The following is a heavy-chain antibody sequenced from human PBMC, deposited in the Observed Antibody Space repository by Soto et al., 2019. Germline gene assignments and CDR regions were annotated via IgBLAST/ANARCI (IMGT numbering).Heavy chain of an antibody. D-gene: IGHD3-22*01. J-gene: IGHJ2*01. CDR2: VSHDGVNK. Sequence: QVELVESGGGVVRPGKSLTLSCAASGFTFSNYAMHWVRQAPGKGLEWVALVSHDGVNKYYADSVSGRFIISRDSAKNTVFLHLDSLKAEDTAVYFCARDDSGDSNPAVFRWYFDLWGRGTLVTVSS. CDR1: GFTFSNYA. CDR3: ARDDSGDSNPAVFRWYFDL. V-gene: IGHV3-30*14.